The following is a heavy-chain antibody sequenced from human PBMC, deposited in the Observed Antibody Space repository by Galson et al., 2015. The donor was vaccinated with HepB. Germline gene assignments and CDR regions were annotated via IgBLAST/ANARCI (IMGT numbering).Heavy chain of an antibody. D-gene: IGHD3-9*01. CDR3: ARADILTGSRTSYYFDY. J-gene: IGHJ4*02. V-gene: IGHV4-4*02. CDR2: IYHSGST. Sequence: SETLSLTCAVSGGSISSSNWWSWVRQPPGKGLEWIGEIYHSGSTNYNPSLKSRVTISVDKSKNQFSLKLSSVTAADTAVYYCARADILTGSRTSYYFDYWGQGTLVTVSS. CDR1: GGSISSSNW.